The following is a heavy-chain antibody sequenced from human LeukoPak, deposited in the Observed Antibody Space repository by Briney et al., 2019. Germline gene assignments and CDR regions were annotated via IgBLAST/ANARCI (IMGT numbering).Heavy chain of an antibody. CDR1: GFTFSSYA. V-gene: IGHV3-23*01. CDR2: ISGSGGST. J-gene: IGHJ4*02. D-gene: IGHD3-22*01. CDR3: AKDQVWIVVGSFDS. Sequence: GGSLRLSCAASGFTFSSYAMSWVRQAPGKGLEWVSGISGSGGSTYYADSVKGRFTISRDNSKNTLYLQMTSLRAEDTAVYYCAKDQVWIVVGSFDSWGQGTLVTVSS.